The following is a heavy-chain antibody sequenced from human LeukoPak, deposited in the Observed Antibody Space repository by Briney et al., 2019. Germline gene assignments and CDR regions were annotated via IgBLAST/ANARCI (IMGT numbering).Heavy chain of an antibody. J-gene: IGHJ4*02. CDR1: GFIFDDYA. D-gene: IGHD3-22*01. V-gene: IGHV3-23*01. Sequence: PGRSLRLSCAASGFIFDDYAIHWVRQAPGKGLEWVSAISGSGGSTYYADSVKGRFTISRDNSKNTLYLQMNSLRAEDTAVYYCAKDPYYYDSSGYYANWGQGTLVTVSS. CDR3: AKDPYYYDSSGYYAN. CDR2: ISGSGGST.